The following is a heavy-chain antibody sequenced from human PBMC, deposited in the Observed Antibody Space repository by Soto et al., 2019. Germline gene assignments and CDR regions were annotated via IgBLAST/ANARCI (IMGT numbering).Heavy chain of an antibody. CDR2: ISGSGGST. V-gene: IGHV3-23*01. Sequence: GGSLRLSCAASGFTFSSYAMSWVRQAPGKGLEWVSAISGSGGSTYYADSVKGRFTISRDNSKNTLYLQMNSLRAEDTAVYYCAKEVKKSYYDRRGFPSWGEGTMVTASS. D-gene: IGHD3-22*01. CDR3: AKEVKKSYYDRRGFPS. J-gene: IGHJ3*01. CDR1: GFTFSSYA.